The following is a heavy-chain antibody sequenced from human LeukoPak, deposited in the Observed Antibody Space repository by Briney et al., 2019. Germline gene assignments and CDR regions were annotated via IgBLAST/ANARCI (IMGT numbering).Heavy chain of an antibody. CDR3: ARDCSSTSCYELLRERNWFDS. Sequence: SETLSLTCTVSGGSISSYYWSWVRQPAGKGLEWIGRIYTSGSTNYNPSLKSRVTMSVDTSKNQFSLKLSSVTAADTAVYYCARDCSSTSCYELLRERNWFDSWGQGTLVTVSS. CDR1: GGSISSYY. J-gene: IGHJ5*01. CDR2: IYTSGST. V-gene: IGHV4-4*07. D-gene: IGHD2-2*01.